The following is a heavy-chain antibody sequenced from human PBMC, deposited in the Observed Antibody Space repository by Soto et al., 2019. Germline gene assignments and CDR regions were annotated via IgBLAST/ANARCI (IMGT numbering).Heavy chain of an antibody. CDR3: ARDLYYYGSGSIYYYYGMDV. D-gene: IGHD3-10*01. J-gene: IGHJ6*02. Sequence: QVQLVQSGAEVKKPGSSVKVSCKASGGTFSSYAISWVRQAPGQGLEWMGGIIPIFGTANYAQKFQGRVTITADESTSTAYMELSSLRSEDTAVYYCARDLYYYGSGSIYYYYGMDVWGQGTTVTVSS. V-gene: IGHV1-69*01. CDR1: GGTFSSYA. CDR2: IIPIFGTA.